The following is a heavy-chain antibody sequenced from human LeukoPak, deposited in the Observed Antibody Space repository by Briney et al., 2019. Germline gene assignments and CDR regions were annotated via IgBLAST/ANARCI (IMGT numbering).Heavy chain of an antibody. J-gene: IGHJ4*02. Sequence: ASVKVSCKASGYTFTSYGISWVRQAPGQGLEWMGWINPNSGGTNYAQKFQGRVTMTRDTSISTAYMELTRLRSDDTAVYYCARGRIGYSYGYAPLDYWGQGTLVTVSS. CDR1: GYTFTSYG. V-gene: IGHV1-2*02. CDR2: INPNSGGT. CDR3: ARGRIGYSYGYAPLDY. D-gene: IGHD5-18*01.